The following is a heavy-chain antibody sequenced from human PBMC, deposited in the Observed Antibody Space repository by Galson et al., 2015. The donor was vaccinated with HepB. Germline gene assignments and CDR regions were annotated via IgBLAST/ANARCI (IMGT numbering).Heavy chain of an antibody. CDR1: GFTFSNHA. Sequence: LRLSCAASGFTFSNHAMSWVRQAPGKGLEWVSFIGGSGGSTQYADSVKGRFTISRDNSKNTLYLQMNSLRAGDTAIYYCADWNHIDYWGQGTLVTVSS. J-gene: IGHJ4*02. V-gene: IGHV3-23*01. CDR3: ADWNHIDY. CDR2: IGGSGGST. D-gene: IGHD1-1*01.